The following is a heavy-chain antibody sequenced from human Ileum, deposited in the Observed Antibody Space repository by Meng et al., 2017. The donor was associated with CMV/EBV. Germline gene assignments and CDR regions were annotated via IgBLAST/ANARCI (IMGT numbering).Heavy chain of an antibody. CDR3: ARGSIRQQLVPSRGGYWFDP. CDR1: GGSFSGYY. D-gene: IGHD6-13*01. V-gene: IGHV4-34*01. J-gene: IGHJ5*02. CDR2: INHSGST. Sequence: SETLSLTCAVYGGSFSGYYWSWIRQPPGKGLEWIGEINHSGSTNYNPSLKGRVTISVDTSKNQFSLKLSSVTAADTAVYYCARGSIRQQLVPSRGGYWFDPWGQGTLVPSPQ.